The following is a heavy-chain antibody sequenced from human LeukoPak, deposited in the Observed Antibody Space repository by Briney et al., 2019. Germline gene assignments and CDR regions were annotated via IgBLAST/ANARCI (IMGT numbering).Heavy chain of an antibody. D-gene: IGHD6-6*01. J-gene: IGHJ5*02. CDR1: GGSISSYY. CDR2: IYYSGST. Sequence: SSETLSLTCSVSGGSISSYYWTWIRQPPGKGLEWIGYIYYSGSTNYNPSLKSRVTVSVDTSTNHFSLKLSSVTAADTAVYYCARDRRSISSGEAWGQGTLVTASS. V-gene: IGHV4-59*01. CDR3: ARDRRSISSGEA.